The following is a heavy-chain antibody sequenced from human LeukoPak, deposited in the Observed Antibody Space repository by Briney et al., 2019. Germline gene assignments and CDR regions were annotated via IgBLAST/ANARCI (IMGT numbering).Heavy chain of an antibody. CDR1: GYTVTELS. CDR2: FDPEDGET. CDR3: ATDPVSSATTFDY. V-gene: IGHV1-24*01. D-gene: IGHD1-1*01. J-gene: IGHJ4*02. Sequence: ASVKVSCKVSGYTVTELSMHWVRQAPGKGLEWTGGFDPEDGETIHAQKFQGRVTMTEDTSTDTAYMELSSLRSEDTAVYYCATDPVSSATTFDYWGQGTLVTVSS.